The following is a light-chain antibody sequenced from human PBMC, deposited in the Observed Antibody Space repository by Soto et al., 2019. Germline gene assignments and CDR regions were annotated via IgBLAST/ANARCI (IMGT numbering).Light chain of an antibody. V-gene: IGKV3-20*01. CDR2: GAS. Sequence: EIGLTQSPGTLSLSPGERATLSCRASQSVSSTYLAWYQQNPGQAPRLLIYGASSRATGIPDRFSGSGSGTEFTLTISRLEPEDFAVYFCQQYGSSAYTFGQGTKLEIK. CDR3: QQYGSSAYT. J-gene: IGKJ2*01. CDR1: QSVSSTY.